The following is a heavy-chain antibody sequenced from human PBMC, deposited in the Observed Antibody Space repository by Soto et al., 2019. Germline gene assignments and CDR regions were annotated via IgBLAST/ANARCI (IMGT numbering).Heavy chain of an antibody. J-gene: IGHJ6*03. CDR2: ISAYNGNT. D-gene: IGHD3-9*01. CDR1: GYTFTSYG. CDR3: AGRGGGGLTGYYYYYYYYMDV. Sequence: ASVKVSCKASGYTFTSYGISWVRQAPGQGLEWMGWISAYNGNTNYAQKLQGRVTMTTDTSTSTAYMELRSLRSDDTAVYYCAGRGGGGLTGYYYYYYYYMDVWGNGTTVTVSS. V-gene: IGHV1-18*01.